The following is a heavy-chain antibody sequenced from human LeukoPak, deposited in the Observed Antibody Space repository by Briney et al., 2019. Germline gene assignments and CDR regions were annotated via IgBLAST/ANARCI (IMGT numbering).Heavy chain of an antibody. J-gene: IGHJ4*02. CDR1: GFTVSSNS. D-gene: IGHD4/OR15-4a*01. CDR2: IYSDNT. CDR3: ARRAGAYSHPYDY. Sequence: GGSLRLSCTVSGFTVSSNSMSWVRPAPGKGLEWVSFIYSDNTHYSDSVKGRFTISRDNSKNTLYLQMNSLRAEDTAVYYCARRAGAYSHPYDYWGQGTPVTVSS. V-gene: IGHV3-53*01.